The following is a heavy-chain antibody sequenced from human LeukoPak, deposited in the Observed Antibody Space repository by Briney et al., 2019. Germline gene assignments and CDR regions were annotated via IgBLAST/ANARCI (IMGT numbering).Heavy chain of an antibody. Sequence: SETLSLTCTVSGGSISSSSYYWGWIRQPPGKGLEWIGSIYYSGSTYYNPSLKSRVTISVDTSKNQFSLKLSSVTAADTAVYYCASLGYCSSTSCYRSGSGWFDPWGQGTLVTVSS. CDR2: IYYSGST. D-gene: IGHD2-2*01. CDR1: GGSISSSSYY. J-gene: IGHJ5*02. V-gene: IGHV4-39*01. CDR3: ASLGYCSSTSCYRSGSGWFDP.